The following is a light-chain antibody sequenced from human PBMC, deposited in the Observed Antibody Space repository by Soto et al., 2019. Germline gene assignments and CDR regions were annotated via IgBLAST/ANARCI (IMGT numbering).Light chain of an antibody. Sequence: DIPMTQSPSTLSASIGARVTITGRASQTISDWLAWHQQKPGKAPKLLIYKASSLESGVPSRFSGSGSGTEFTLTISSLQPDDFATYYCLQYETYWTFGQGTKVEIK. CDR3: LQYETYWT. J-gene: IGKJ1*01. CDR2: KAS. CDR1: QTISDW. V-gene: IGKV1-5*03.